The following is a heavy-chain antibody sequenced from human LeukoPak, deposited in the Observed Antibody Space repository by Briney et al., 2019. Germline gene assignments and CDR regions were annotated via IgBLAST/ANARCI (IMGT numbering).Heavy chain of an antibody. J-gene: IGHJ4*02. D-gene: IGHD3-10*01. CDR1: AFPFGSYA. V-gene: IGHV3-23*01. Sequence: GGSLTPACTPAAFPFGSYAMSWFRQTPGEGLEWVSSIIASGGTTYYADSVKGRFTISRDNSKNTVYLQMNTLRAEDTAIYYCAKGAGGSYGLYYFDYWGQGALVTVSS. CDR2: IIASGGTT. CDR3: AKGAGGSYGLYYFDY.